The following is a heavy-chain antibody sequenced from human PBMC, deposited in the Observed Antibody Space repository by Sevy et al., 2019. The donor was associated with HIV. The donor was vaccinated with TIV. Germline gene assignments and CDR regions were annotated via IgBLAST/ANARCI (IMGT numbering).Heavy chain of an antibody. CDR1: GGSVSSGSYY. CDR2: IYYSGST. Sequence: SETLSLTCTASGGSVSSGSYYWSWIRQPPGKGLEWIGYIYYSGSTNYNPSLKSRVTISVDTSKNQFSLKLSSVTAADTAVYYCARMTYYDFWSGYSSGLDYWGQGTLVTVSS. CDR3: ARMTYYDFWSGYSSGLDY. J-gene: IGHJ4*02. V-gene: IGHV4-61*01. D-gene: IGHD3-3*01.